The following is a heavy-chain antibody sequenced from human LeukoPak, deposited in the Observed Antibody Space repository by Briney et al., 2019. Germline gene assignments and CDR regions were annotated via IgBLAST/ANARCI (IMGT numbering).Heavy chain of an antibody. CDR2: IIPIFGTA. D-gene: IGHD3-10*01. J-gene: IGHJ3*02. CDR1: GATFSSYA. Sequence: SVKVSCKASGATFSSYAISWVRQAPGQGLEWMGRIIPIFGTANYAQKFQGRVTLTTDETTSTACMELSSLRSEDTAVYYCARGNRLVIGSEEIDIWGQGTMVTVSS. CDR3: ARGNRLVIGSEEIDI. V-gene: IGHV1-69*05.